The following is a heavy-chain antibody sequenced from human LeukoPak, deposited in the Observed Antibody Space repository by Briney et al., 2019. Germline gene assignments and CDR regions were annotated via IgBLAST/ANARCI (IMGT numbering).Heavy chain of an antibody. CDR1: GGSIISGGNY. Sequence: SETLSLTCTVSGGSIISGGNYWSWIRQHPGKGLEWIGNIYYSGSTHYNPSLKSRITISVDTSKNQFSLKLSSVTAADTAVYYCATRHQGPPYYCSGGSCYSEWFDPWGQGTLVTVSS. CDR3: ATRHQGPPYYCSGGSCYSEWFDP. J-gene: IGHJ5*02. CDR2: IYYSGST. V-gene: IGHV4-31*03. D-gene: IGHD2-15*01.